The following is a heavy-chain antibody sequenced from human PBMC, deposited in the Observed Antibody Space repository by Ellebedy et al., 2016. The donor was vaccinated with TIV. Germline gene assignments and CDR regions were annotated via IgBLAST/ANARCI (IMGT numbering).Heavy chain of an antibody. V-gene: IGHV1-69*06. CDR1: GGSFSSYA. CDR3: ARVVIVNSDLSY. Sequence: AASVKVSCKASGGSFSSYAISWVRQAPGQGIEWMGGINPIFGSPQYAQKFQGRVTVTADKSTRTAYLELNSLRAEDTAVYYCARVVIVNSDLSYWGQGTLVTVSS. J-gene: IGHJ4*02. D-gene: IGHD2/OR15-2a*01. CDR2: INPIFGSP.